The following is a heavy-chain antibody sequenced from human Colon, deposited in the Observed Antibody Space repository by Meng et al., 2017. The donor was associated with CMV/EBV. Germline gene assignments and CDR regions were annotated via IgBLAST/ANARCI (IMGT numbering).Heavy chain of an antibody. J-gene: IGHJ1*01. CDR3: ARGVRGVWAEYFQH. D-gene: IGHD3-10*01. V-gene: IGHV3-23*01. CDR2: ISNGGGNT. CDR1: GFTFSGYA. Sequence: GESLKISCAASGFTFSGYAMSWVRQAPGKGLEWVSAISNGGGNTYYADSVRGRFTISRDNSKNTLSLQMNSLRGEDTAVYYCARGVRGVWAEYFQHWGQGTLVTVSS.